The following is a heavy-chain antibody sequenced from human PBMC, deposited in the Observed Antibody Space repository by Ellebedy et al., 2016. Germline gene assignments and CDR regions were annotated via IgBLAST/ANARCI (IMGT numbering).Heavy chain of an antibody. Sequence: SETLSLXXSVSGDSVTNGRYYWSWIRQPPGKGLECIGYISHSGGINYNPSLKSRVTMSMDMSKNQFSLRLSSVTAADTAVYYCTKNTREPIWGQGTLVTVSS. CDR3: TKNTREPI. V-gene: IGHV4-61*01. D-gene: IGHD1-26*01. CDR2: ISHSGGI. J-gene: IGHJ4*02. CDR1: GDSVTNGRYY.